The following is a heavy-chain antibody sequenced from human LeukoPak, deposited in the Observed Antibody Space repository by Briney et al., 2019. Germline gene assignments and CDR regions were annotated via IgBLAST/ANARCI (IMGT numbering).Heavy chain of an antibody. CDR3: ARGKGFTQYYYYGMDV. Sequence: GGSLRLSCAASGFTVSSNYMSWVRQAPGKGLEWVSVIYSGGSTYYADSVKGRFTISRDNSKNTLYLQMNSLRAEDTAVYYCARGKGFTQYYYYGMDVWGQGTTVTVSS. V-gene: IGHV3-53*01. J-gene: IGHJ6*02. CDR1: GFTVSSNY. CDR2: IYSGGST.